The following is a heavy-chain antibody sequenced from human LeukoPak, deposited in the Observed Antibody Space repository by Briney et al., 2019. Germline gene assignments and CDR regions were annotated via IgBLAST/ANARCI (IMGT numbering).Heavy chain of an antibody. Sequence: ASVKVSCKASGYTFTSYDINWVRQATGQGLEWMGWMNPNSGNTGYAQKFQGRVTMTRNTSISTAYMELSSLRAEDTAVYYCAKDLEPQLVGAADYWGQGTLVTVSS. J-gene: IGHJ4*02. V-gene: IGHV1-8*01. D-gene: IGHD1-26*01. CDR1: GYTFTSYD. CDR3: AKDLEPQLVGAADY. CDR2: MNPNSGNT.